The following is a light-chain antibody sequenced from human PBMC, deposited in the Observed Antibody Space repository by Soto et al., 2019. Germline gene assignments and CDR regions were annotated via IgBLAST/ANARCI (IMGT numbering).Light chain of an antibody. CDR1: QSVSSNY. J-gene: IGKJ5*01. V-gene: IGKV3-20*01. Sequence: EIVMTQSPGTLSLSPGAPAPLSCRASQSVSSNYVAWFHQNPGQAPRLLIYGASSRATGVPDRFSGSGSGTDFTLTISRLEPEDFAVYYCQQYGNSPITFGQGTRLEIK. CDR2: GAS. CDR3: QQYGNSPIT.